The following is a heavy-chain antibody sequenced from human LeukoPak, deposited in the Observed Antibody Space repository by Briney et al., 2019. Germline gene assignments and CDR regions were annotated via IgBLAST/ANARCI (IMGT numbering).Heavy chain of an antibody. Sequence: SETLSLTCTVSGGSISSGGYYWSWIRQHPGKGLEWIGYIYYSGSTYDNPSLRSRVTISIDTSKSQFSLKLSSVTAADTAVYYCARHGLWGFIDYWGQGTLVTVSS. CDR3: ARHGLWGFIDY. CDR1: GGSISSGGYY. J-gene: IGHJ4*02. V-gene: IGHV4-39*01. CDR2: IYYSGST. D-gene: IGHD7-27*01.